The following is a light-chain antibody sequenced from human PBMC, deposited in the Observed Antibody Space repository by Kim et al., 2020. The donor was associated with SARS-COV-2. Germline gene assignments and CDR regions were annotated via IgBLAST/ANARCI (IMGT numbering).Light chain of an antibody. CDR3: QHYGSSHWM. CDR1: QKITTTF. CDR2: VAS. Sequence: SPGERATLSCRASQKITTTFFAWYQQTPGQAPRLLISVASSRATSIPDRFSGSGSGTDITITISRLEPEDFAVYYCQHYGSSHWMFGPGTKVDIK. V-gene: IGKV3-20*01. J-gene: IGKJ1*01.